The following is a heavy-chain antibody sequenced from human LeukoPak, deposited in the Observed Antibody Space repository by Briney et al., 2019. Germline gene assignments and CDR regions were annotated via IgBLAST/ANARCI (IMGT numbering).Heavy chain of an antibody. V-gene: IGHV3-48*02. CDR1: GFTFSTKS. J-gene: IGHJ4*02. CDR2: ITADSGIT. Sequence: PGGSLRLSCAVSGFTFSTKSMNWVRQAPGKGLERVSYITADSGITYYADSVKGRFTISRDNAKNSLYLQMNSLRDEDTAVYYCASRDYFDYWGQGTLVTVSS. CDR3: ASRDYFDY.